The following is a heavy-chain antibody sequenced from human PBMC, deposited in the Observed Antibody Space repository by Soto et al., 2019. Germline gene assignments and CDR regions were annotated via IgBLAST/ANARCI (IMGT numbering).Heavy chain of an antibody. J-gene: IGHJ4*02. D-gene: IGHD6-25*01. Sequence: QVQLVESGGGVVQPGRSLRLSCAASGLTFSNYAMHWVRQAPGKGLEWVAVISYGGGNKYYADSVKGRFTISRDNSKSSLYLHMNSLRAEEAAVYYCARGGAQRLTACAYWGQGTLVTVSS. V-gene: IGHV3-30-3*01. CDR3: ARGGAQRLTACAY. CDR1: GLTFSNYA. CDR2: ISYGGGNK.